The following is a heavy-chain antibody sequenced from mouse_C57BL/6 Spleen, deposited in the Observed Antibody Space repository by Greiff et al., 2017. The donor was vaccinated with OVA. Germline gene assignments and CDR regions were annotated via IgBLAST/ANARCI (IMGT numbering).Heavy chain of an antibody. CDR2: INPGSGGT. Sequence: QVQLKQSGAELVRPGTSVKVSCKASGYAFTNYLIEWVKQRPGQGLEWIGVINPGSGGTNYNEKFKGKATLTADKSSSTAYMQLSSLTSEDSAVYFCARGGVTYYAMDYWGQGTSVTVSS. V-gene: IGHV1-54*01. D-gene: IGHD2-1*01. J-gene: IGHJ4*01. CDR1: GYAFTNYL. CDR3: ARGGVTYYAMDY.